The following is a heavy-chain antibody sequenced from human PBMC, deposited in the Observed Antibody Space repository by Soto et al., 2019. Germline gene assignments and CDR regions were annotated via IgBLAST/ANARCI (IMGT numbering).Heavy chain of an antibody. D-gene: IGHD5-18*01. CDR2: ISWNSGNI. Sequence: EVQLEESGGALVQPGRSLRLSCAASGFTFDDYAMYWVRQVLGKGLEWVSSISWNSGNIGYAGSVKGRFTTSRDNAENSLYLQMNSLRPEDTALYYCVRSKGGYSYGTPFDYWGQGTLVTVSS. CDR1: GFTFDDYA. CDR3: VRSKGGYSYGTPFDY. V-gene: IGHV3-9*01. J-gene: IGHJ4*02.